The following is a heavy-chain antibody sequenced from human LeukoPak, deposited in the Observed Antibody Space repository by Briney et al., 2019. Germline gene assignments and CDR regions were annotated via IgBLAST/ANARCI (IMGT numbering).Heavy chain of an antibody. J-gene: IGHJ6*04. D-gene: IGHD2-2*01. V-gene: IGHV3-48*03. Sequence: GGSLRLSCAASGFTFSSYEMNWVRQAPGKGLEWVSYISSSGSTIYYADSVKGRFTISRDNAKNSLYLQMNSLRAEDTAVYYCARDDGWGTSQHYYYGMDVWGKGTTVTVSS. CDR3: ARDDGWGTSQHYYYGMDV. CDR1: GFTFSSYE. CDR2: ISSSGSTI.